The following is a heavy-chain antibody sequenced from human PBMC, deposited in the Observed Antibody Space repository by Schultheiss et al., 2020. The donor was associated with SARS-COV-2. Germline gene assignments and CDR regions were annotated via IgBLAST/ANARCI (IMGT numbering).Heavy chain of an antibody. Sequence: GESLKISCAASGFTFSTYAMSWVRQAPGKGLEWVSVISGSGGSTYYADSVKGRFTISRDNSKNTLYLQMNSLRAEDTAVYYCARDSGTYSSSWSYYYYYYMDVWGKGTTVTVSS. CDR1: GFTFSTYA. D-gene: IGHD6-13*01. V-gene: IGHV3-23*01. CDR3: ARDSGTYSSSWSYYYYYYMDV. J-gene: IGHJ6*03. CDR2: ISGSGGST.